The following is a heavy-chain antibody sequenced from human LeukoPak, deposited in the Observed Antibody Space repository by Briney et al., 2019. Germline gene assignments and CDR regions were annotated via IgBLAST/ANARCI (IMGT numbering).Heavy chain of an antibody. CDR2: IYHSGST. Sequence: PSETLSLTCAVSGGSISSSNWWSWVRPPPGKGLEWIGEIYHSGSTNYNPSLKSRVTISVDKSKNQFSLKLSSVTAADTAVYYCARWRTYGSGSYFWFDPWGQGTLVTVSS. D-gene: IGHD3-10*01. CDR1: GGSISSSNW. J-gene: IGHJ5*02. CDR3: ARWRTYGSGSYFWFDP. V-gene: IGHV4-4*02.